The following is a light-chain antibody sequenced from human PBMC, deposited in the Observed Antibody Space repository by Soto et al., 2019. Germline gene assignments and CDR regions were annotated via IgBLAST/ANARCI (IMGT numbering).Light chain of an antibody. CDR3: QQRSNWTPVT. J-gene: IGKJ2*01. Sequence: IVFTQSPATLSLSPGERATLSCRASQSVSSYLAWYQQKPGQAPRLLIYDASNRATGIPARFSGSGSGTDFTLTISSLEPEDFAVYYCQQRSNWTPVTFGQGTKREIK. CDR2: DAS. V-gene: IGKV3-11*01. CDR1: QSVSSY.